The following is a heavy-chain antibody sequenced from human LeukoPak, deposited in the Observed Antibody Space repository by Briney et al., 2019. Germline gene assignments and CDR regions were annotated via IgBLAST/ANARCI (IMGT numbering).Heavy chain of an antibody. J-gene: IGHJ3*02. CDR3: ARETHDYVWRSYLRSAFDI. Sequence: ASVKVSCKASGYTFTSYGISWVRQAPGQGLEWMGWISAYNGNTNYAQKLQGRVTMTTDTSTSTAYMELRSLRSDDTAVYYCARETHDYVWRSYLRSAFDIWGQGTMVTVSS. CDR1: GYTFTSYG. D-gene: IGHD3-16*02. CDR2: ISAYNGNT. V-gene: IGHV1-18*01.